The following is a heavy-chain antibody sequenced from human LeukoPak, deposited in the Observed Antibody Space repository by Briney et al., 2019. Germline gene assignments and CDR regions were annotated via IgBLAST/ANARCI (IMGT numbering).Heavy chain of an antibody. D-gene: IGHD2-2*01. CDR3: ARHVAPRSYCSSTSCYGRKVYFDY. CDR2: INHSGST. J-gene: IGHJ4*02. Sequence: SETLSLTCAVYGGSFSGYYWSWIRQPPGKGLEWIGEINHSGSTNYNPSLKSRVTISVDTSKNQFSLKLSSVTAADTAVYYCARHVAPRSYCSSTSCYGRKVYFDYWGQGTLVTVSS. V-gene: IGHV4-34*01. CDR1: GGSFSGYY.